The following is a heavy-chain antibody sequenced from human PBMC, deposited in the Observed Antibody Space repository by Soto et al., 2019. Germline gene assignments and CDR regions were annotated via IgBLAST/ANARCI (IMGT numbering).Heavy chain of an antibody. CDR2: INHSGST. J-gene: IGHJ6*02. CDR1: GGSFSGYY. Sequence: SETLSLTCAVYGGSFSGYYGSWIRQPPGKGLEWIGEINHSGSTNYNPSLKSRVTISVDTSKNQFSLKLSSVTAADTAVYYCAKSVMIVGSDVVEGGMDVWGQGTTVTVSS. V-gene: IGHV4-34*01. D-gene: IGHD3-22*01. CDR3: AKSVMIVGSDVVEGGMDV.